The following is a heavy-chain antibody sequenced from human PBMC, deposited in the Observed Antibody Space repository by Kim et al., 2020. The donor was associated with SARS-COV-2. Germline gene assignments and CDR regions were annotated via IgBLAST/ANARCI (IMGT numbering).Heavy chain of an antibody. D-gene: IGHD1-1*01. CDR2: ITANGGST. V-gene: IGHV3-23*01. CDR1: GLTVSTYA. J-gene: IGHJ4*02. Sequence: GGSLRLSCVVSGLTVSTYAMLCIRQAPGEGLEGVSSITANGGSTYYANSVKGRFTISRDNSKNTLYRQMTSLTAEDTAINYCANIRKVTGYWGQGTLDTVSA. CDR3: ANIRKVTGY.